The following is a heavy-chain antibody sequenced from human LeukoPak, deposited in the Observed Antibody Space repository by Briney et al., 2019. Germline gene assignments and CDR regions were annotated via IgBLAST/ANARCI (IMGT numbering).Heavy chain of an antibody. D-gene: IGHD6-25*01. CDR2: ISGSGGTT. V-gene: IGHV3-23*01. Sequence: GGSLRLSCEASGLTFDIYSMSWVRQAPGKGLEWVSGISGSGGTTYYADSVKGRFTISRDNSKNTLYLQMNSLRAEDTAVYYCAKKVASSGEFDPWGQGTLVTVSS. CDR1: GLTFDIYS. J-gene: IGHJ5*02. CDR3: AKKVASSGEFDP.